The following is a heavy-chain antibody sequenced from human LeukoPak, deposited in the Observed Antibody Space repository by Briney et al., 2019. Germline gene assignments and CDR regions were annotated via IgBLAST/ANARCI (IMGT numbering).Heavy chain of an antibody. J-gene: IGHJ6*03. V-gene: IGHV3-33*01. Sequence: GGSLRLSCAASGFTFSSYGMHWVRQAPGKGLEWVAVIWYDGSNKYYADSVKGRFTISRDNSKNTLYLQMNSLRAEDTAVYYCARGATMVRGRYYYYMDVWGKGTTVTVSS. D-gene: IGHD3-10*01. CDR1: GFTFSSYG. CDR2: IWYDGSNK. CDR3: ARGATMVRGRYYYYMDV.